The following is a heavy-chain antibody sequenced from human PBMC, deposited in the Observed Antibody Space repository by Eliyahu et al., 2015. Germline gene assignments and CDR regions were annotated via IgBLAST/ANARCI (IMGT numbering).Heavy chain of an antibody. CDR1: GFTFSMYS. D-gene: IGHD2-2*01. CDR2: INEDASER. Sequence: LVRPGGSLRLSCAASGFTFSMYSMSWFRQAPGKGPXWVANINEDASERYYLDSVEGRFSISRDNAQRSLFLQMNRLTAEDTAVYYCARSYKFQSSTYRPADVWGQGTRVTVSS. J-gene: IGHJ4*02. V-gene: IGHV3-7*01. CDR3: ARSYKFQSSTYRPADV.